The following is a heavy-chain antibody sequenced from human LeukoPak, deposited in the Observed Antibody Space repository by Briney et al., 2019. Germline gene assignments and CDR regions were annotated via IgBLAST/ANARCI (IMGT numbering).Heavy chain of an antibody. CDR3: AKNRYSYGPFDY. D-gene: IGHD5-18*01. CDR2: RRYDGSNK. V-gene: IGHV3-30*02. CDR1: GFTFSSYG. J-gene: IGHJ4*02. Sequence: GESLRLSCTASGFTFSSYGMHWVRQAPRKGLEWVAFRRYDGSNKYYAYSVKGRFTISRDNSKNTLYLQMNSLRAEDTAVYYCAKNRYSYGPFDYWGQGTLVTVSS.